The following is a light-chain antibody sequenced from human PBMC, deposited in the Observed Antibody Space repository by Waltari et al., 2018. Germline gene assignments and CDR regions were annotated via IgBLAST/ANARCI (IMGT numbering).Light chain of an antibody. CDR2: KAN. CDR1: SGSPPTTSS. Sequence: QTVVTQAPSLSVSPGGTVTLTCDLSSGSPPTTSSATWSQPPPGQAPRTLVYKANARSSGFPDRFSGSILGNTAALTITGAQADDESDYYCALYMGSGIWVFGGGTRLTVL. CDR3: ALYMGSGIWV. J-gene: IGLJ3*02. V-gene: IGLV8-61*01.